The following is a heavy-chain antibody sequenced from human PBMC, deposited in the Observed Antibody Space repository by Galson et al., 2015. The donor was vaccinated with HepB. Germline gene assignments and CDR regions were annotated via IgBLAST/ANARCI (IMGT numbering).Heavy chain of an antibody. D-gene: IGHD2-8*01. V-gene: IGHV4-34*01. CDR2: INHSGST. Sequence: SETLSLTCAVYGGSFSGYYWSWIRQPPGKGLEWIGEINHSGSTNYNPSLKSRVTISVDTSKNQFSLKLSSVTAADTAVYYCARAEMKVWGRGYYFDYWGQGTLVTVSS. CDR3: ARAEMKVWGRGYYFDY. CDR1: GGSFSGYY. J-gene: IGHJ4*02.